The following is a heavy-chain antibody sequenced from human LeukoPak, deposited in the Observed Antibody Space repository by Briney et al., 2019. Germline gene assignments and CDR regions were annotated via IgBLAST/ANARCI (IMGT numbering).Heavy chain of an antibody. J-gene: IGHJ4*02. Sequence: GGSLRLSCSVSGFTFTDYCMSWIRQAPAKGLERLSHISNSEDSNDYADSVKGRFTISRDNPKNSLYLQMNNLRAGDTAVYYRARVQGSFGSASYHARALWYWGQGTQVTVSS. D-gene: IGHD3-10*01. CDR1: GFTFTDYC. CDR3: ARVQGSFGSASYHARALWY. CDR2: ISNSEDSN. V-gene: IGHV3-11*01.